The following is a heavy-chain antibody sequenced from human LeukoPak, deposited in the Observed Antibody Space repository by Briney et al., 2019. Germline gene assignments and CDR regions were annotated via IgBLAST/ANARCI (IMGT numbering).Heavy chain of an antibody. Sequence: SETLSLTCNVSGDSISSDYWSWIRQPPGKGLEWIGHIYYSGSTNYNPSLKSRVTISVDASKNHFSLKVSSVTAADTAVYFCARGRVSSSSWYSTYYYYFYMDVWGKGTTVTVSS. CDR3: ARGRVSSSSWYSTYYYYFYMDV. CDR2: IYYSGST. D-gene: IGHD6-13*01. V-gene: IGHV4-59*01. J-gene: IGHJ6*03. CDR1: GDSISSDY.